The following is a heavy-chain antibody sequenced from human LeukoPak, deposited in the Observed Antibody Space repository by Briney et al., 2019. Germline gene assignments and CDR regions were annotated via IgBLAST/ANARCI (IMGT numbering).Heavy chain of an antibody. CDR1: GFTFDDYA. V-gene: IGHV3-9*01. CDR3: AKGGVMVRGVIKT. D-gene: IGHD3-10*01. Sequence: GGSLRLSCAASGFTFDDYAMPWVRQAPGKGLEWVSGISWNSGSIGYADSVKGRFTISRDNAKNSLYLQMNSLRAEDTALYYCAKGGVMVRGVIKTWGQGTMVTVSS. J-gene: IGHJ3*01. CDR2: ISWNSGSI.